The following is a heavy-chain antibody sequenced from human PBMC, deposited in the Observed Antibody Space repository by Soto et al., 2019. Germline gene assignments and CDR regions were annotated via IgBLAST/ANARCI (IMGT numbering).Heavy chain of an antibody. J-gene: IGHJ4*02. D-gene: IGHD6-13*01. CDR3: AKSPYSGSVVY. CDR1: GGSISSGGYY. Sequence: SETLSLTCTVSGGSISSGGYYWSWIRPHPGKGLEWIGYIYYSGSTYYNPSLKSRVTISVDTSKNQFSLKLSSVTAADTAVYYCAKSPYSGSVVYWGQGTLVTVSS. CDR2: IYYSGST. V-gene: IGHV4-31*03.